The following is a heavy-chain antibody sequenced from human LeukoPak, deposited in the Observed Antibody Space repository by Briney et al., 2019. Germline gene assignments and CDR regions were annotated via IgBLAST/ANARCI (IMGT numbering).Heavy chain of an antibody. D-gene: IGHD4-17*01. J-gene: IGHJ4*02. Sequence: PSETLSLTCTVSGGSISSGSYHWRWIRQPAGKGLEWIGYIYYSGSTNYNPSLKSRVTISVDTSKNQFSLKLSSVTAADTAVYYCARVGNLLGSPSSLYGDYRSFDYWGQGTLVTFSS. CDR2: IYYSGST. CDR3: ARVGNLLGSPSSLYGDYRSFDY. CDR1: GGSISSGSYH. V-gene: IGHV4-61*10.